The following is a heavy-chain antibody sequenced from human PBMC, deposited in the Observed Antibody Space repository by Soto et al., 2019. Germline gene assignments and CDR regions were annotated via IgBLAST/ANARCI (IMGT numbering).Heavy chain of an antibody. CDR2: IYYSGST. V-gene: IGHV4-39*02. CDR3: ATQEVGGSYVYTFDP. Sequence: QLQLQESGPGLVKPSETLSLTCTVSGGSISSSSYYWGWIRQPPGKGLEWIGSIYYSGSTYYNPSLNSRVTISVDTSKNPFSLTLSSVTAADTAVYYCATQEVGGSYVYTFDPWGQGTLVTVSS. D-gene: IGHD1-26*01. CDR1: GGSISSSSYY. J-gene: IGHJ5*02.